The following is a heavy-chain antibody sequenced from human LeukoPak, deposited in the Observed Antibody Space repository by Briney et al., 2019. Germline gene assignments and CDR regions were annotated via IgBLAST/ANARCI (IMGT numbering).Heavy chain of an antibody. D-gene: IGHD1-1*01. CDR3: ARKALIGSGTLFDF. J-gene: IGHJ4*02. V-gene: IGHV1-2*02. Sequence: GASVKVSCKASGGTFSSYAISWVRQAPGQGLEWMGWINPHSGGTNYAQKFQGRVTMTTDTSISTAYMDVSWLRFDDTAVYYCARKALIGSGTLFDFWGQGILVTVSS. CDR1: GGTFSSYA. CDR2: INPHSGGT.